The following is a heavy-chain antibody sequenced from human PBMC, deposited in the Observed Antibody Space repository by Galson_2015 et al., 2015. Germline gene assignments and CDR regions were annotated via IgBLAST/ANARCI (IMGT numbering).Heavy chain of an antibody. D-gene: IGHD6-6*01. V-gene: IGHV3-30*18. CDR2: ISYDGTNK. CDR1: GFSFSTFA. J-gene: IGHJ4*02. CDR3: AKEMAIAARTFDS. Sequence: SLRLSCAASGFSFSTFAMHWVRQAPGKGPEWVAVISYDGTNKYYADSMKGRCTISRDNSENMLNLHMNSLRAEDTAVYNCAKEMAIAARTFDSWGQGTLVTVSS.